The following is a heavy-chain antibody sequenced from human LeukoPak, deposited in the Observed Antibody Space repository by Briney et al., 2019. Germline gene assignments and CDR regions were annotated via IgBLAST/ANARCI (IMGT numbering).Heavy chain of an antibody. CDR1: GFTFSNAW. Sequence: GGSLRLSCAASGFTFSNAWMSWVRQAPGKGLEWVGRIKSKTDGGTTDYAAPVKGRFTISRDDSKNTLYLQMNSLKTEDTAVHYCTTDGYGVATIGGYDYWGQGTLVTVSS. J-gene: IGHJ4*02. V-gene: IGHV3-15*01. CDR3: TTDGYGVATIGGYDY. D-gene: IGHD5-12*01. CDR2: IKSKTDGGTT.